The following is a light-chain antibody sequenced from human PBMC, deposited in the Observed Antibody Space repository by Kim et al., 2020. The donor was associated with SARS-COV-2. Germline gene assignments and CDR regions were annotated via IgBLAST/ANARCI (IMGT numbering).Light chain of an antibody. J-gene: IGKJ1*01. CDR1: QSVSSN. V-gene: IGKV3-15*01. CDR2: GTS. Sequence: EVVMTQSPATLSVSPGERATLSCRASQSVSSNLAWYQQKPGQAPRLLIYGTSTRATGIPARFSGSGSGTEFILIISSLQSEDFAVYYCQQYNNWPRTFGQGTKVDIK. CDR3: QQYNNWPRT.